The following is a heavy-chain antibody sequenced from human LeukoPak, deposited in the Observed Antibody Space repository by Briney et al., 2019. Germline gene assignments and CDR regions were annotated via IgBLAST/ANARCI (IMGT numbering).Heavy chain of an antibody. V-gene: IGHV3-21*01. CDR1: GFTFSSYS. D-gene: IGHD2-15*01. J-gene: IGHJ5*02. Sequence: GGSLRLSCAASGFTFSSYSMNWVRQAPGKGLEWVSSISSTGSYIYYTDSMKGRFTISRDNAKNSLYLQMNSLRAEDTAVYYCAKDRCSVYSCYSPNLWGQGTLVTVSS. CDR3: AKDRCSVYSCYSPNL. CDR2: ISSTGSYI.